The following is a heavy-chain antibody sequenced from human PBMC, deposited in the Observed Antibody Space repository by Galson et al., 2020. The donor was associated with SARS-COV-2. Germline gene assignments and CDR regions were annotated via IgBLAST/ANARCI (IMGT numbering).Heavy chain of an antibody. V-gene: IGHV1-3*01. D-gene: IGHD6-19*01. CDR3: ARVAGIPYYYHYCMDV. CDR1: GYNFTSYA. Sequence: ASVKVSCKASGYNFTSYAMHWVRQAPGQRLEWMGWINAGNGNIKYSQKFQGRVTITRDTFATTAYMELSSLRSEDTAVYYCARVAGIPYYYHYCMDVWGQGTTVTVS. CDR2: INAGNGNI. J-gene: IGHJ6*02.